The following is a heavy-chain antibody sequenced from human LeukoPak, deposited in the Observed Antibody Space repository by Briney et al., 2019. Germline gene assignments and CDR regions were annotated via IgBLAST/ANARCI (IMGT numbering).Heavy chain of an antibody. J-gene: IGHJ4*02. Sequence: GGSLRLSCAASGFTFSTYWMHWFRQVPGKGLVWVSRIEGDGSSTSYADSVKGRFTISSDNAKNTLDLQMNSLRAEDTAVYYCARDPSYTSGYFDDWGQGTPVIVS. CDR2: IEGDGSST. D-gene: IGHD6-19*01. CDR1: GFTFSTYW. CDR3: ARDPSYTSGYFDD. V-gene: IGHV3-74*01.